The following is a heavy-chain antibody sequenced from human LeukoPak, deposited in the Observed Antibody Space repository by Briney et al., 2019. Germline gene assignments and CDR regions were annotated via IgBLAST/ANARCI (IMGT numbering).Heavy chain of an antibody. J-gene: IGHJ5*02. CDR3: AVCLGIGTHWFDP. Sequence: SVKVSCKASGGTFSSYAISWARQAPGQGLEWMGGIIPIFGIANYAQKFQGRVTITADESTSTAYMELSSLRSEDTAVYYCAVCLGIGTHWFDPWGQGTLVTVSS. CDR1: GGTFSSYA. CDR2: IIPIFGIA. D-gene: IGHD1-26*01. V-gene: IGHV1-69*13.